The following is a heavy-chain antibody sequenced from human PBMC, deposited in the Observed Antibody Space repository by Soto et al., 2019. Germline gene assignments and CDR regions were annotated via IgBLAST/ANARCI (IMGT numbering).Heavy chain of an antibody. D-gene: IGHD1-26*01. CDR3: ASRSSGSYLAFDS. CDR1: GGSISRSYYY. Sequence: QLQLQESGPGLVKPSETLSLTCTVSGGSISRSYYYWGWIRQPPGRGLEWVASISNSGSTYSNPSLNTRVTISVDTSKNQCSLKRSSVTAADTAVYYWASRSSGSYLAFDSWGQGTMVTVSS. J-gene: IGHJ3*02. V-gene: IGHV4-39*01. CDR2: ISNSGST.